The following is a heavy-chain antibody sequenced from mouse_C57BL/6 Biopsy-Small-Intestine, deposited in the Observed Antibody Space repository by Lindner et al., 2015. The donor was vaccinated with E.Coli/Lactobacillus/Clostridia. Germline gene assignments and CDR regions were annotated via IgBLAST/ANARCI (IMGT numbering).Heavy chain of an antibody. D-gene: IGHD2-2*01. V-gene: IGHV5-17*01. CDR3: ASSSGYERYWYFDV. Sequence: VQLQESGGGLVKPGGSLKLSCAASGFTFSDYGMHWVRQAPEKGLEWVAYISSGSSTIYYADSVKGRFTISRDNAQNTLFLQMTGLRSEGTAMYYCASSSGYERYWYFDVWGTGTTVTVSS. CDR2: ISSGSSTI. J-gene: IGHJ1*03. CDR1: GFTFSDYG.